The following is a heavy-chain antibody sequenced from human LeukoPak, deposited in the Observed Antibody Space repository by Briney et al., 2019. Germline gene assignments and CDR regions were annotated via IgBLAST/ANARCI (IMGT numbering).Heavy chain of an antibody. CDR1: GFTFDDNA. D-gene: IGHD6-19*01. CDR3: VKDLVAASENVRGWYPMDY. Sequence: GGSLRLSCVASGFTFDDNAMHWVRQAPGKGLEWVSLISWNGARIHYGDSVKGRFTISRDGSKNSLYLQMNSLRTEDTALYYCVKDLVAASENVRGWYPMDYWGQGTLVTVSS. CDR2: ISWNGARI. V-gene: IGHV3-43*01. J-gene: IGHJ4*02.